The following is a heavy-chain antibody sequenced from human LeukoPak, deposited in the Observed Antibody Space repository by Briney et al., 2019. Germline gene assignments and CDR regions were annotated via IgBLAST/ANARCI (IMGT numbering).Heavy chain of an antibody. D-gene: IGHD6-13*01. Sequence: VASVKVSCKASGGTFSSYAISWVRQAPGQGLEWMGGIIPIFGTANYAQKFQGRVTITTDESTSTAYMELSSLRSEDTAVYYCARGGIAAAGTTIKFIGYYYYYMDVWGKGTTVTVSS. CDR2: IIPIFGTA. CDR1: GGTFSSYA. CDR3: ARGGIAAAGTTIKFIGYYYYYMDV. V-gene: IGHV1-69*05. J-gene: IGHJ6*03.